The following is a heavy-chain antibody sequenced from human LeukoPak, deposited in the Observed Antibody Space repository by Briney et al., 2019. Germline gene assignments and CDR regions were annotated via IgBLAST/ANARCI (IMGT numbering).Heavy chain of an antibody. CDR1: GGSISSYY. V-gene: IGHV4-59*01. Sequence: SETLSLTCTVSGGSISSYYWSWIRQPPGKGLEWIGYIYYSGSTNYNPSLKSRVTISVDTSKNQFSLKLSSVTAADTAVYYCARYRPTRPPNYWYFDLWGRGTLVTVSS. D-gene: IGHD1-14*01. J-gene: IGHJ2*01. CDR3: ARYRPTRPPNYWYFDL. CDR2: IYYSGST.